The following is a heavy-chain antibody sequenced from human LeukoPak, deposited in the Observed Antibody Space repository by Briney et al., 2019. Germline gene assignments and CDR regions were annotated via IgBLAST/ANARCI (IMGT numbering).Heavy chain of an antibody. CDR1: GLTFSNSC. CDR3: MYYYDSSVSPADHYFDY. V-gene: IGHV3-15*01. D-gene: IGHD3-22*01. CDR2: IKSKTNGGTT. J-gene: IGHJ4*02. Sequence: GGPLTLFCAVSGLTFSNSCMSWLRQSPGKGLEWVGRIKSKTNGGTTDYAELLISSFTISSDDSKNTLHLQMNSRKTDYYSVCYCMYYYDSSVSPADHYFDYWGEGALVTVSS.